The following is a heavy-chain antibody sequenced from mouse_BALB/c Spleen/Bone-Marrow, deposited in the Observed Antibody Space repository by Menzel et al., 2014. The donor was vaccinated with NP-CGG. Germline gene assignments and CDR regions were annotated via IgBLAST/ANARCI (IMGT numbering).Heavy chain of an antibody. CDR2: IDPANGNT. V-gene: IGHV14-3*02. CDR3: ARRGDGYYAWFAY. D-gene: IGHD2-3*01. CDR1: GFNIKDTY. Sequence: VQLQQSGAELVKPGASVKLSCTASGFNIKDTYMHWVKQRPEQGLEWIGRIDPANGNTKYDPKFQGKATITADTSSNTAHLQLSSLTSEDTAVYYCARRGDGYYAWFAYWGQGTLVTVSA. J-gene: IGHJ3*01.